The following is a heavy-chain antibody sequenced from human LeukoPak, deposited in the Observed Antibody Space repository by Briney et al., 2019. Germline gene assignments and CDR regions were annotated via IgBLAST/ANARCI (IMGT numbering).Heavy chain of an antibody. D-gene: IGHD3-16*01. CDR3: MREGAVPGIDP. J-gene: IGHJ5*02. CDR1: LHYKQSGFF. CDR2: ISYSGST. V-gene: IGHV4-38-2*02. Sequence: PSETLSLTCAVWLHYKQSGFFWGWIRQPPGKGLEWIAAISYSGSTNYQSILQSRLTISRDTSNNEFSLRLTSVTAADTAVYYCMREGAVPGIDPWGQGTLVTVSS.